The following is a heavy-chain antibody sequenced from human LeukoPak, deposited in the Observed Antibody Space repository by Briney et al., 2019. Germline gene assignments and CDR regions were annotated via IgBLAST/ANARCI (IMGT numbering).Heavy chain of an antibody. CDR1: GGSISSSSYY. J-gene: IGHJ4*02. CDR2: IYYSGST. Sequence: PSETLSLTCTVSGGSISSSSYYWSWIRQHPGKGLEWIGYIYYSGSTYYNPSLKSRVTISVDTSKNQFSLKLSSVTAVDTAVYYCARGDILTGYYMGYYFDYWGQGTLVTVSS. V-gene: IGHV4-31*03. D-gene: IGHD3-9*01. CDR3: ARGDILTGYYMGYYFDY.